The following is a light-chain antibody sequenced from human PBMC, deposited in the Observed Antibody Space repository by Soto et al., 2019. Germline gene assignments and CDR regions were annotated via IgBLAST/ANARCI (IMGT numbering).Light chain of an antibody. Sequence: EIVLTQSPGTLPLSPGERATLSCRASQSVSGSFLAWYQQKPGQAPRLLIYGASSRATGIPDRFSGSGSGTDFTLTIRRLEPEDCAVYYCHQYVSSPHTFGLGTKLEI. CDR3: HQYVSSPHT. CDR1: QSVSGSF. V-gene: IGKV3-20*01. J-gene: IGKJ2*01. CDR2: GAS.